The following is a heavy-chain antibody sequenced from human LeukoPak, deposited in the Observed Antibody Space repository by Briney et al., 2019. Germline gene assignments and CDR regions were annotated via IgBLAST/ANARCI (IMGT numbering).Heavy chain of an antibody. CDR3: ARGDTVAARPGRFDY. Sequence: PSETLSLTCTVSGGSISSYYWGWIRQPPGKGLEWIGNIYYSGSTYYNPSLKSRVTISLDTSKNQFSLKLSSVTAADTAVYYCARGDTVAARPGRFDYWGQGTLVTVSS. D-gene: IGHD6-6*01. CDR1: GGSISSYY. CDR2: IYYSGST. V-gene: IGHV4-59*12. J-gene: IGHJ4*02.